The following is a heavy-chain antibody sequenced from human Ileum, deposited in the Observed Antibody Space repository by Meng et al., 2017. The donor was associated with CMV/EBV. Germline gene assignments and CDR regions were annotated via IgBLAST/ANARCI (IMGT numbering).Heavy chain of an antibody. V-gene: IGHV3-53*01. CDR2: IYSGGST. CDR1: GFTVSSNY. Sequence: GESLKIFCAASGFTVSSNYMSWVRQAPGKGLEWVSVIYSGGSTYYADSVKGRFTISRDNSKNTLYLQMNSLRAEDTAVYYCARGFATSPYYYYGMAVWGQGNTV. D-gene: IGHD2-2*01. CDR3: ARGFATSPYYYYGMAV. J-gene: IGHJ6*01.